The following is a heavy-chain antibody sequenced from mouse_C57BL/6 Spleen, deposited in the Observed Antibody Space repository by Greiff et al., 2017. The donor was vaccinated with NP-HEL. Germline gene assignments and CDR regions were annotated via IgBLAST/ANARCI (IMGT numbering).Heavy chain of an antibody. J-gene: IGHJ1*03. Sequence: EVQGVESGGGLVKPGGSLKLSCAASGFTFSSYAMSWVRQTPEKRLEWVATISDGGSYTYYPDNVKGRFTISRDNAKNNLYLQMSHLKSEDTAMYYCAREREGYFDVWGTGTTVTVSS. CDR3: AREREGYFDV. V-gene: IGHV5-4*01. CDR1: GFTFSSYA. CDR2: ISDGGSYT.